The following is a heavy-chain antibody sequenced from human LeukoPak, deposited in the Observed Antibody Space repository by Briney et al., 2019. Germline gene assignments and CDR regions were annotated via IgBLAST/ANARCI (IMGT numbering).Heavy chain of an antibody. J-gene: IGHJ4*02. CDR3: ARDLVAFDY. Sequence: KASETLSLTCTVSGGSISSYYWSWIRQPPGKGLEWIGYIYYSGSTNYNPSLKSRVTMSLDMSKNQFSLKLNSVTAADTAVYYCARDLVAFDYWGQGALVIVSS. CDR2: IYYSGST. V-gene: IGHV4-59*12. CDR1: GGSISSYY. D-gene: IGHD2-15*01.